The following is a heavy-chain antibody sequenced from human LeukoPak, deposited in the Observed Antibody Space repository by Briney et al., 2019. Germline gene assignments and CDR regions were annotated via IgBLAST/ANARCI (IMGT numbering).Heavy chain of an antibody. J-gene: IGHJ4*02. CDR1: GFTFTSAW. V-gene: IGHV3-15*01. Sequence: SGGSLRLSCAASGFTFTSAWMNWVRQAPGRGLEWVGRIKSKTDGGTTDYAAPVKGRFTISRDDSKHTVYLQMNNLKTDDTAVYYCSTMFYDYWSGYYVADYWGQGTLVTVSS. CDR3: STMFYDYWSGYYVADY. D-gene: IGHD3-3*01. CDR2: IKSKTDGGTT.